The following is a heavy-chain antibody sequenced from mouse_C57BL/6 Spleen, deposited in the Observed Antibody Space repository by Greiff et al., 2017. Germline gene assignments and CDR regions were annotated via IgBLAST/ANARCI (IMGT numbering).Heavy chain of an antibody. CDR1: GYTFTSYW. J-gene: IGHJ4*01. Sequence: QVQLQQPGAELVRPGSSVKLSCKASGYTFTSYWMDWVKQRPGQGLEWIGNIYPSDSETHYNQKFKDKATLTVDKSSSTAYMQLSSLTSEDSAVYYCARCDGCYPYAMDYWGQGTSVTVSS. D-gene: IGHD2-3*01. CDR2: IYPSDSET. CDR3: ARCDGCYPYAMDY. V-gene: IGHV1-61*01.